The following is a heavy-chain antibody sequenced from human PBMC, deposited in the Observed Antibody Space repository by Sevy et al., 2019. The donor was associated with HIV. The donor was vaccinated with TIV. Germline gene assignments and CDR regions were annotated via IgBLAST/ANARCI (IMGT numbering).Heavy chain of an antibody. J-gene: IGHJ6*02. V-gene: IGHV4-34*01. CDR3: ARGGRDIVVVVAAQYYYGMDV. CDR1: GGSFSGYY. CDR2: INHSGST. Sequence: SETLSLTCAVYGGSFSGYYWSWIRQPPGKGLEWIGEINHSGSTNYNPSLKSRVTISVDTSKNQFSLKLSSVTAADTAGYYCARGGRDIVVVVAAQYYYGMDVWGQGTTVTVSS. D-gene: IGHD2-15*01.